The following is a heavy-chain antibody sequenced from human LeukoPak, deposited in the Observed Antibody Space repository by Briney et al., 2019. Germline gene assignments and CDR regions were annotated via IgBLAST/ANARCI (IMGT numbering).Heavy chain of an antibody. Sequence: GGSLRLSCAAFGSTFSSYWMSWVRQAPGKGLQLVANIKQDGSEKYYVDSVKGRFTVSRDDAKSSVYLQMNSLTAEDTAVYYCARIRVPIVEDGFYFDYWGQGTLVTVSS. CDR3: ARIRVPIVEDGFYFDY. J-gene: IGHJ4*02. CDR2: IKQDGSEK. D-gene: IGHD2/OR15-2a*01. V-gene: IGHV3-7*01. CDR1: GSTFSSYW.